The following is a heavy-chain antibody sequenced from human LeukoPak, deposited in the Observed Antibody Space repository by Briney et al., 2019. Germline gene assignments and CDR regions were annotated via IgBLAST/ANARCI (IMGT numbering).Heavy chain of an antibody. V-gene: IGHV1-69*05. CDR2: IIPIFGTA. D-gene: IGHD1-7*01. Sequence: GSSVKVSCKASGGTFSSYAISWVRQAPGQGFEWMGGIIPIFGTANYAQKFQGRVTITTDESTSTAYMELSSLRSEDTAVYYCARENYAGENRFNPWGQGTLVTVSS. J-gene: IGHJ5*02. CDR3: ARENYAGENRFNP. CDR1: GGTFSSYA.